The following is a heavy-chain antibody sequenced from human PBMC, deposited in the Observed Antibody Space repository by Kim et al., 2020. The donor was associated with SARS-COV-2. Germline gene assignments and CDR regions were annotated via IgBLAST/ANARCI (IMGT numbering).Heavy chain of an antibody. V-gene: IGHV3-30*07. CDR3: ARSAYSSGWDHYGMDV. Sequence: SVKGRFTISRDNSKNTLYLQMNSRRAEDTAVYYCARSAYSSGWDHYGMDVWGQGTTVTVSS. J-gene: IGHJ6*02. D-gene: IGHD6-19*01.